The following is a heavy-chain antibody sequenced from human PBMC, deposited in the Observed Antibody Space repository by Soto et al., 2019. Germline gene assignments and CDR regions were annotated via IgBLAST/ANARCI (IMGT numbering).Heavy chain of an antibody. V-gene: IGHV1-3*01. CDR1: GYSFTTSA. CDR2: INAANGYP. J-gene: IGHJ5*02. Sequence: GASVKVSCKASGYSFTTSAIHWVRQAPGQRFEWMGWINAANGYPKYSQKLQGRITITSDTSASTAYMELNSLTSEDTAVYYCARSSSGGNWFDPWGQGTLVTVS. CDR3: ARSSSGGNWFDP. D-gene: IGHD3-10*01.